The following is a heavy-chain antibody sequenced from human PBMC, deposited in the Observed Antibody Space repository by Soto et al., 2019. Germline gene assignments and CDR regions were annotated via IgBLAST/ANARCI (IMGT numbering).Heavy chain of an antibody. J-gene: IGHJ4*02. V-gene: IGHV3-33*01. Sequence: GGSLSLSCAASGFTFSTYGMHWVRQAPGKGLEWVAIIWYDGSDEYLADSVKGRFTIFRDNSKNTLYLQMNSLRAEDTAVDYCARDRGSSSSVKMLDYWGQGTLVTVSS. CDR2: IWYDGSDE. CDR1: GFTFSTYG. CDR3: ARDRGSSSSVKMLDY. D-gene: IGHD6-6*01.